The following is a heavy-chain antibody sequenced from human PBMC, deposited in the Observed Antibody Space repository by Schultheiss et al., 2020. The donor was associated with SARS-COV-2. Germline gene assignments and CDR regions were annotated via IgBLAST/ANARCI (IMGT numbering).Heavy chain of an antibody. D-gene: IGHD2-8*01. J-gene: IGHJ6*03. Sequence: GESLKISCAGSGFIFTNFAMVWVRRAPGKGLEWVAGISGNGRSIDYADSVKGRFTISRENARNTVFLQMNSLRAEDTAVYYCAKDEGFCVNGVCPLSLNYMDVWGKGTTVTVSS. CDR2: ISGNGRSI. CDR1: GFIFTNFA. CDR3: AKDEGFCVNGVCPLSLNYMDV. V-gene: IGHV3-23*01.